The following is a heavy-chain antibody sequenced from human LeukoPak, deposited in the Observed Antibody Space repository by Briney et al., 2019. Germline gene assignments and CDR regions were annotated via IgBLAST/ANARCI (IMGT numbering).Heavy chain of an antibody. J-gene: IGHJ4*02. CDR2: ISDDGNNK. CDR3: AKTVDIVATIPFDY. Sequence: GGSLRLSCAASGFTLSSYWMSWVRQALGKGLEWVAVISDDGNNKYYVDSVKGRFTISRDNPKNPLYLQMDSLRAEDMAVYYWAKTVDIVATIPFDYGGQGTLVTVSS. D-gene: IGHD5-12*01. V-gene: IGHV3-30*18. CDR1: GFTLSSYW.